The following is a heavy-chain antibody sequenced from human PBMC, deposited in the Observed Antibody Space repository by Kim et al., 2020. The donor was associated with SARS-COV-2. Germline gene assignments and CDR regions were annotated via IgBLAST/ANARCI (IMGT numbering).Heavy chain of an antibody. Sequence: STYYADSVRGRFTVSRDSSKNTLYLQMNSLSADDTAIYYCVKGVILDYWGQGMLVTVSS. D-gene: IGHD2-21*01. CDR3: VKGVILDY. V-gene: IGHV3-23*05. CDR2: ST. J-gene: IGHJ4*02.